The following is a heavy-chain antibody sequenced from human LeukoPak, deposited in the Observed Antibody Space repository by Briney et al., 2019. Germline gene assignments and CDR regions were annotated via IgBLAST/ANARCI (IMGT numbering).Heavy chain of an antibody. D-gene: IGHD2-8*02. CDR2: IGADVRST. Sequence: GGSLRLSCVASGFTFSTFAVYWLRQAPGKGLEWVSAIGADVRSTNYADSVRGRFTISRDNSRNTLYLQMTSLRTDDTATYFCAKSTDYWFYGMDVWGQGTTVTVSS. CDR3: AKSTDYWFYGMDV. J-gene: IGHJ6*02. CDR1: GFTFSTFA. V-gene: IGHV3-23*01.